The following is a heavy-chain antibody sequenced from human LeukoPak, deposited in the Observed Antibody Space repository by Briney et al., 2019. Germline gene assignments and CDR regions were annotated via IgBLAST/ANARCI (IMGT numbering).Heavy chain of an antibody. CDR3: ASGASQYYDFWSGYWEASFDY. CDR2: IYYSGST. J-gene: IGHJ4*02. CDR1: GGFISSYY. Sequence: PSETLSLTCTVSGGFISSYYWSWIRQPPGKGLEWIGYIYYSGSTNYNPSLKSRVTISVDTSKNQFSLKLSSVTAADTAVYYCASGASQYYDFWSGYWEASFDYWGQGTLVTVSS. V-gene: IGHV4-59*01. D-gene: IGHD3-3*01.